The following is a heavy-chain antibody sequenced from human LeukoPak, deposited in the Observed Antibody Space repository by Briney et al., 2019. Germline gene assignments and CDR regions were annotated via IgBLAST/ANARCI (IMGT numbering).Heavy chain of an antibody. CDR1: GYSISSGYY. CDR3: AREGRYCRGGSCPYMAV. D-gene: IGHD2-15*01. Sequence: SKTLSLTCTVSGYSISSGYYWGWIRQPPGKGLEWIGSIYHSGSTYYNSSLKSRVTISVDTSKNQFSLKLSSVTAADTAVYYCAREGRYCRGGSCPYMAVWGKGTTVTVPS. J-gene: IGHJ6*03. CDR2: IYHSGST. V-gene: IGHV4-38-2*02.